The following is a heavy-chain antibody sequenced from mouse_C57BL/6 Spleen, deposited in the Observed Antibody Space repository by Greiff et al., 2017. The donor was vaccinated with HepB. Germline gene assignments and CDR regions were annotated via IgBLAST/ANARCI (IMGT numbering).Heavy chain of an antibody. CDR1: GYTFTDYY. Sequence: EVQLQQSGPELVKPGASVKISCKASGYTFTDYYMNWVKQSHGKSLEWIGDINPNNGGTSYNQKFKGKATLTVDKSSSTAYMELRSLTSEDSAVYYCARWYDYDGYAMDYWGQGTSVTVSS. V-gene: IGHV1-26*01. CDR3: ARWYDYDGYAMDY. CDR2: INPNNGGT. D-gene: IGHD2-4*01. J-gene: IGHJ4*01.